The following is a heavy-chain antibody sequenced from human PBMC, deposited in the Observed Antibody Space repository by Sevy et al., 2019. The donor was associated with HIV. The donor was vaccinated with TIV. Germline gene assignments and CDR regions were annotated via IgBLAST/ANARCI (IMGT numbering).Heavy chain of an antibody. V-gene: IGHV3-11*06. CDR3: ARGHDYVWGSYRHFDY. Sequence: GGSLRLSCAASGFTFSDYYMSWIRQAPGKGLEWVSYISSSSYTNYADSVKGRFTISRDNAKNSLYLQMNSLRAEDTAVYYCARGHDYVWGSYRHFDYWGQGTLVTVSS. CDR2: ISSSSYT. J-gene: IGHJ4*02. CDR1: GFTFSDYY. D-gene: IGHD3-16*02.